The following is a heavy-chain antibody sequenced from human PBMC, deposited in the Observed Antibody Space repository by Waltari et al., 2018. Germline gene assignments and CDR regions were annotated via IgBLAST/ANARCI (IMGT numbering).Heavy chain of an antibody. J-gene: IGHJ4*02. CDR1: GYSFSSGYY. Sequence: QVQLQESGPGLVKPSETLSLTCAVSGYSFSSGYYWGWIRQPPGKGLEWIGSIYHSGSTYYNPSLKSRVTISVDTSKNQFSLKLSSVTSADTAVYYCARQGVLLRSPSDYWGQGTLVTVSS. CDR3: ARQGVLLRSPSDY. D-gene: IGHD1-26*01. CDR2: IYHSGST. V-gene: IGHV4-38-2*01.